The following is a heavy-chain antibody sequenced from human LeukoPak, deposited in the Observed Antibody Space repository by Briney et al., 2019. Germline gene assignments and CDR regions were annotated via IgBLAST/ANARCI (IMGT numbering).Heavy chain of an antibody. V-gene: IGHV4-34*01. J-gene: IGHJ6*03. CDR1: GGSFSGYY. D-gene: IGHD2-2*01. CDR3: ARSSYCSSTSCRYYYYMDV. CDR2: INHSGST. Sequence: SETLSLTCAVYGGSFSGYYWSWIRQPPGKGLEWVGEINHSGSTNYNPSLKSRVTISVDTSKNQFSLKLSSVTAADTAVYYCARSSYCSSTSCRYYYYMDVWGKGTTVTVSS.